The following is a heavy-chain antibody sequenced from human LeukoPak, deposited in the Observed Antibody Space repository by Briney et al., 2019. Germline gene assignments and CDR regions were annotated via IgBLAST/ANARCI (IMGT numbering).Heavy chain of an antibody. D-gene: IGHD3-3*01. CDR2: IYTSGST. CDR1: GGSMSSGSYY. CDR3: ARAITVFGVDPFDY. V-gene: IGHV4-61*02. J-gene: IGHJ4*02. Sequence: PSQTLSLTCTGSGGSMSSGSYYWSWIRQPAGKGLEWIGRIYTSGSTNYNPSLKSRVTISVDASKNQFSLKLSSVTAADTAVYYCARAITVFGVDPFDYWGQGTLVTV.